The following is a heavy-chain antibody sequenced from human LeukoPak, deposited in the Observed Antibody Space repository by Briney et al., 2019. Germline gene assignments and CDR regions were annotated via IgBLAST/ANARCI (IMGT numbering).Heavy chain of an antibody. CDR3: ARGYSLDY. J-gene: IGHJ4*02. CDR1: GGSISSSDYY. Sequence: SETLSLTCTVSGGSISSSDYYWGWIRQPPGKGLEWIGSIYFGGSTYYNPSLKSRVTISVDTSMNQFSLKLSSVTAADTAVYYCARGYSLDYWGQGTLVTVSS. CDR2: IYFGGST. V-gene: IGHV4-39*01. D-gene: IGHD5-18*01.